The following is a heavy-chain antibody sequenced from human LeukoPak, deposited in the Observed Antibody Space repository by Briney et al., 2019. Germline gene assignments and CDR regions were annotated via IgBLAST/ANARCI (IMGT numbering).Heavy chain of an antibody. V-gene: IGHV3-7*01. CDR1: GFTFRSYW. D-gene: IGHD3-3*01. Sequence: GGSLRLSCAASGFTFRSYWMSWVRQAPGKGLEWVANINKDGSEKYYVDSVKGRFTISRDNAKNSLYLQMNSLRAEDTAVYYCARDQGFSYYFYYMDVWGKGTTVTVSS. CDR3: ARDQGFSYYFYYMDV. CDR2: INKDGSEK. J-gene: IGHJ6*03.